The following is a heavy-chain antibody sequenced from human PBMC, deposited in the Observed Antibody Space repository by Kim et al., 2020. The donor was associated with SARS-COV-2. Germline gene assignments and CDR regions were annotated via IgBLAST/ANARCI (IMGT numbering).Heavy chain of an antibody. CDR2: I. Sequence: IYYADSVKGRFTISRDNAKNSLYLQMNSLRAEDTAVYYCARLAIVGNGDYWGQGTLVTVSS. J-gene: IGHJ4*02. D-gene: IGHD2-2*03. V-gene: IGHV3-21*01. CDR3: ARLAIVGNGDY.